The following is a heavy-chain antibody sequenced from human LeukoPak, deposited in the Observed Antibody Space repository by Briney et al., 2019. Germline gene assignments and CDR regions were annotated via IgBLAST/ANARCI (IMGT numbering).Heavy chain of an antibody. Sequence: GGSLRLSCAASGFTFRDYAMTWIRQAPGKGLEWISYMKKRSAATYYADSVAGRFVISRDDAKNSLNLHLTNLRVEDTATYFCARIWSARDWFDPWGQGT. V-gene: IGHV3-11*01. D-gene: IGHD1-1*01. CDR1: GFTFRDYA. CDR2: MKKRSAAT. CDR3: ARIWSARDWFDP. J-gene: IGHJ5*02.